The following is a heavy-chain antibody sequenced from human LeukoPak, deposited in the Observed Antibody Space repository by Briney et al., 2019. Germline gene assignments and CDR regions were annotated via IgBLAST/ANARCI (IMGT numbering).Heavy chain of an antibody. CDR3: ARVNCSSTSCRSKFLDY. V-gene: IGHV1-8*01. D-gene: IGHD2-2*01. CDR1: GYTFTNYD. Sequence: ASVKVSCKASGYTFTNYDINWVRQATGQGLEWMRWMNPNSGNTGYAQKFQDRVTMTRNTSISTAYMELSSLRSEDTAFYYCARVNCSSTSCRSKFLDYWGQGTLVTVSS. CDR2: MNPNSGNT. J-gene: IGHJ4*02.